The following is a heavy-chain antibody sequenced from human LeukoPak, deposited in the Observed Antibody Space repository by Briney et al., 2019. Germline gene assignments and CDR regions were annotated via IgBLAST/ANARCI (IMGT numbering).Heavy chain of an antibody. CDR2: ISSSSSYT. CDR3: ARVRTEDIVVVVADWFDP. D-gene: IGHD2-15*01. J-gene: IGHJ5*02. V-gene: IGHV3-11*06. CDR1: GFTFSDYY. Sequence: GGSLRLSCAASGFTFSDYYMSWIRQAPGKGLEWVSYISSSSSYTNYADSVKGRFTISRDNAKNSLYLQTNSLRAEDTAVYYCARVRTEDIVVVVADWFDPWGQGTLVTVSS.